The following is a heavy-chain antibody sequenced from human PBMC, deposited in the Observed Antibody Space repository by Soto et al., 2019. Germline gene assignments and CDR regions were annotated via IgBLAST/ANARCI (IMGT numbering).Heavy chain of an antibody. Sequence: XETLSLPFAVSGGSLSSSEGWRWVRHPPGNGLEWIGEIYHSGSTNYNPSLKSRVTISVDKSKNQFSLKLSSVTAADTAVYYCAMVRGDLYYYGMDVWGQGTTVTVSS. CDR3: AMVRGDLYYYGMDV. CDR1: GGSLSSSEG. D-gene: IGHD3-10*01. V-gene: IGHV4-4*02. J-gene: IGHJ6*02. CDR2: IYHSGST.